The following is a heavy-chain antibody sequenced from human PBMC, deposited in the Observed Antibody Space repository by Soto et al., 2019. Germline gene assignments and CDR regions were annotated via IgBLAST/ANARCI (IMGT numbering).Heavy chain of an antibody. Sequence: QVQLQESGPRLVKPSETLSLTCTVSGGSMIAYYWNWMRQPPGKGLQWIGYTDYSGSTTYTPSLKSRVTISVDSSTNQFSLKLDSVTTADTAVYYCARVRGTAGKRYFDYWGPGTLVTVSS. V-gene: IGHV4-59*01. CDR3: ARVRGTAGKRYFDY. CDR2: TDYSGST. J-gene: IGHJ4*02. CDR1: GGSMIAYY. D-gene: IGHD6-13*01.